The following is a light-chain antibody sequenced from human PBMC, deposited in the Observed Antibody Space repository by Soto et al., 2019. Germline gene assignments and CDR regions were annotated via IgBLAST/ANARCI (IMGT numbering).Light chain of an antibody. V-gene: IGKV3-15*01. CDR2: AAS. J-gene: IGKJ1*01. CDR3: QQYNYWSWT. CDR1: QSVSSN. Sequence: EIVMSQSPATLSVSPGERATLSCRASQSVSSNLAWYQQKPGQAPRLLIYAASARATGIPARFSGSGSGTEFTLTISSLQSEDFAVYYCQQYNYWSWTFGQGTKVEIK.